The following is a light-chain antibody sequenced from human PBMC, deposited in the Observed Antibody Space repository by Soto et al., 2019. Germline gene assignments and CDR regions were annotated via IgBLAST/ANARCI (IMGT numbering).Light chain of an antibody. CDR2: GAS. J-gene: IGKJ3*01. V-gene: IGKV3-15*01. CDR3: QQYNNWPL. CDR1: QRVSSN. Sequence: EIVMTQSPATLSVSPGERATLSCRASQRVSSNLAWYQQKPGQAPRLLIYGASTRATGIPARFSGSGSGTEFTLTISSLQSEDFAGYYCQQYNNWPLFGPGTKVDIK.